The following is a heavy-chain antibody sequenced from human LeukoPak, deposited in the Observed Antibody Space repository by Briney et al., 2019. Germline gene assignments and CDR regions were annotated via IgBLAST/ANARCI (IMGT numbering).Heavy chain of an antibody. J-gene: IGHJ5*02. CDR3: ARGRWFDP. CDR2: INHSGST. V-gene: IGHV4-34*01. CDR1: GGSFSGYY. Sequence: SETLSLTCAVYGGSFSGYYWSWIRQPPGKGLEWIGEINHSGSTNYNPSLKSRVTISVDTSKNQFSLKLSSVTAADTAVYYCARGRWFDPWGQGTLVTVSS.